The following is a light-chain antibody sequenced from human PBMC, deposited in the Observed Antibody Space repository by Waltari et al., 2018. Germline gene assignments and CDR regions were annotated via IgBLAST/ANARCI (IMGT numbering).Light chain of an antibody. CDR1: QSIASSS. Sequence: IVLTQSPGTLSLSTGESATLSCRASQSIASSSLAWHQQKPGQAPLRLIYDAYTRATGIPDRFRGSGSGTDLTLTISRLEPEDFAVYFCHQYGNSRVHTFGQGTKLEIK. J-gene: IGKJ2*01. CDR3: HQYGNSRVHT. CDR2: DAY. V-gene: IGKV3-20*01.